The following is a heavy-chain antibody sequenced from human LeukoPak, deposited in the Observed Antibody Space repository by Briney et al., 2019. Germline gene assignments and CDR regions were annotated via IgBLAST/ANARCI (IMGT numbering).Heavy chain of an antibody. V-gene: IGHV4-59*01. J-gene: IGHJ4*02. CDR3: ASGPPSSGGHVNFDY. CDR2: IYYSGST. D-gene: IGHD4-23*01. Sequence: SETLSLTCTVSGGSISSYYWSWIRQPPGKGLEWIGYIYYSGSTNYNPSLKSRVTISVDTSKNQFTLKLSSVPAADTAVYYGASGPPSSGGHVNFDYWGQGTLVTVSS. CDR1: GGSISSYY.